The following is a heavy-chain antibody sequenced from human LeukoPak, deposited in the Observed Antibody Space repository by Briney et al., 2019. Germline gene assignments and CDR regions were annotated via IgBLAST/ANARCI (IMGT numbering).Heavy chain of an antibody. CDR3: AKDPGKDSSGGYFDY. CDR2: ISGSGGST. J-gene: IGHJ4*02. CDR1: GLSLDREA. V-gene: IGHV3-23*01. Sequence: GLSLDREAITVVGQAPGKGLELVSAISGSGGSTYYADSVKGRFTISRDNSKNTLYLQMNSLRAEDTAVYYCAKDPGKDSSGGYFDYWGQGTLVTVSS. D-gene: IGHD3-22*01.